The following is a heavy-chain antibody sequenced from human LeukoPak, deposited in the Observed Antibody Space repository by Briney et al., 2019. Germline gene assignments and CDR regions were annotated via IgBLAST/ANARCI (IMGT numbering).Heavy chain of an antibody. J-gene: IGHJ4*01. Sequence: GGSLRLSCAASGFTFSSYWMHWVRQAPGKGLVWVSRINSDGSSRYYADSVKGRFTISRDNAKNTLYLQMNSLRAEDTAFYYCVRDTRYCDYTFEYWGHGTLVTVSS. CDR3: VRDTRYCDYTFEY. CDR1: GFTFSSYW. D-gene: IGHD4-17*01. V-gene: IGHV3-74*01. CDR2: INSDGSSR.